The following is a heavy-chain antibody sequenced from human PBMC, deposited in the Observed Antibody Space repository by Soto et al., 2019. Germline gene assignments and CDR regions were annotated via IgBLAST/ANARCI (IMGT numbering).Heavy chain of an antibody. CDR1: GYMFTSHG. V-gene: IGHV1-18*04. D-gene: IGHD5-12*01. Sequence: GASVKVSCTTSGYMFTSHGITWVRQTPGQGLAWVGWISPYSGNTHYAQSLQGRVSMSTDRSTDTAYMELRGLRSDDTAVYYCARLSWLLQPADYWGQGTLVTVSS. CDR2: ISPYSGNT. CDR3: ARLSWLLQPADY. J-gene: IGHJ4*02.